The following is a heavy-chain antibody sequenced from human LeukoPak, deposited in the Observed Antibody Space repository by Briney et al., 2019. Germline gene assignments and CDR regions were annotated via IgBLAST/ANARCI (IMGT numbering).Heavy chain of an antibody. Sequence: GGSLRLSCAASGFTFSSYEMHWVRQAPGKGLEWVSYISSSDSTIYYADSVKGRFTISRDNAKNSLYLQMNSLRAEDTAVYYCARDTLVYADSPDAFDIWGQGTMVTVSS. V-gene: IGHV3-48*03. CDR2: ISSSDSTI. D-gene: IGHD4-17*01. CDR3: ARDTLVYADSPDAFDI. CDR1: GFTFSSYE. J-gene: IGHJ3*02.